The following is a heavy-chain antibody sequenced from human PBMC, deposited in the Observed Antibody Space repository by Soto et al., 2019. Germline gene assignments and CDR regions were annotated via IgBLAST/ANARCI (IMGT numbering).Heavy chain of an antibody. Sequence: QLVESGGAVFQPGGSLSLSCSPTLSASTFRANAMHGVRKTPAKGLQWLAVIWFEGGNRYYVDSVKGRFTISRDNSENTVYLQMNRLTDEDTGVYYCASSGRGESTSMVNDFCCGLDVWGQGTTVAVSS. CDR3: ASSGRGESTSMVNDFCCGLDV. D-gene: IGHD5-18*01. J-gene: IGHJ6*02. CDR2: IWFEGGNR. CDR1: ASTFRANA. V-gene: IGHV3-33*01.